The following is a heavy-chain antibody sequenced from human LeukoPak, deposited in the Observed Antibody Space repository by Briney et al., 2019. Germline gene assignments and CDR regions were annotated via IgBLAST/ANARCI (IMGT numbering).Heavy chain of an antibody. Sequence: ASVKASCKASGYTFTSYGISWVRQAPGQGLEWMGWISAYNGNTNYAQKLQGRVTMTTDTSTSTAYMELRSLRSDDTAVYYCATFYYYGSGSYYLDYYYGMDVWGQGTTVTVSS. J-gene: IGHJ6*02. D-gene: IGHD3-10*01. CDR2: ISAYNGNT. V-gene: IGHV1-18*01. CDR1: GYTFTSYG. CDR3: ATFYYYGSGSYYLDYYYGMDV.